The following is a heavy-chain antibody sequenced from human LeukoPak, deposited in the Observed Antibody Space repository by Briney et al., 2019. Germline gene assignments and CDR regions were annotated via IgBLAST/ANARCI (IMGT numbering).Heavy chain of an antibody. J-gene: IGHJ4*02. D-gene: IGHD3-3*01. CDR3: ARGTFWSGYYHDY. V-gene: IGHV4-59*01. CDR2: IFYSGST. CDR1: GGSITTYY. Sequence: PSETLSLTCTVSGGSITTYYWSWIRQPPGKGLEGVGFIFYSGSTNYNPSLKSQVTISLNTSKTQFSLKLSSVTAADTAVYYCARGTFWSGYYHDYWGQGTLVTVSS.